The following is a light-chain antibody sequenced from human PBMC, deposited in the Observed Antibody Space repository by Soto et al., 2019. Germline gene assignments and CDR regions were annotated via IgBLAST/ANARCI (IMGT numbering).Light chain of an antibody. Sequence: QSVLTQPASVSGSPGQSITISCTGTSSDVGGYNYVSWYQHYPGKAPKLMIYEVSNRPSGVSNRFSGSKSGNTASLTLSGLQAEDEADYYCSSYTSNSVLFGGGTQLTVL. V-gene: IGLV2-14*01. CDR1: SSDVGGYNY. CDR3: SSYTSNSVL. CDR2: EVS. J-gene: IGLJ2*01.